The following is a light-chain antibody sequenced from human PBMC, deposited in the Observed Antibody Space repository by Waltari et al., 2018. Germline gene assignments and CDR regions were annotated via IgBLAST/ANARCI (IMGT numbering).Light chain of an antibody. J-gene: IGKJ4*01. CDR2: DAS. CDR1: HTIHNY. V-gene: IGKV1-5*01. Sequence: DIQMILSPSTLSASEGDRVTITCRASHTIHNYLAWYQQKPGKAPKLVIYDASSLESGVPSRFSGSGSGTEFTLTISSLQPDDFATYYCQQYDCYSLTFGGGTRVVIK. CDR3: QQYDCYSLT.